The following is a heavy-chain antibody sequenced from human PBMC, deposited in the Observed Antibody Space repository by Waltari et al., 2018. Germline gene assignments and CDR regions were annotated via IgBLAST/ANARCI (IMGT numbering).Heavy chain of an antibody. V-gene: IGHV4-59*01. CDR1: GGSISSYY. J-gene: IGHJ2*01. Sequence: QVQLQESGPGLVKPSETLSLTCTVSGGSISSYYWSWIRQPPGKGLEWIGYIYYSGSTNYNPALKIRVTISVDTSKNQFSLKLSSGTAADTAVYYCARDLSLYSSHWYFDLWGRGTLVTVSS. D-gene: IGHD6-13*01. CDR2: IYYSGST. CDR3: ARDLSLYSSHWYFDL.